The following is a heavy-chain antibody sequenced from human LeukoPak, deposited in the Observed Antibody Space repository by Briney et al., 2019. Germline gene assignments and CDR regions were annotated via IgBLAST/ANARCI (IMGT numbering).Heavy chain of an antibody. Sequence: GGSLRLSCAASGLTFSSCAMNWVRQAPGKGLEWLLHITTTGDTTYCADSVKGRFTISRDNSKNTLYLQMNSLRAEDTAVYYCARGFSYGFPKWGQGTPVTVSS. CDR1: GLTFSSCA. J-gene: IGHJ4*02. CDR2: ITTTGDTT. CDR3: ARGFSYGFPK. V-gene: IGHV3-23*01. D-gene: IGHD5-18*01.